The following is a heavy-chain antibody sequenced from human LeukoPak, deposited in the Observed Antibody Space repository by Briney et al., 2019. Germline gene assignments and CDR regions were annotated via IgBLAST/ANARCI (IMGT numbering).Heavy chain of an antibody. CDR2: IYTSGST. D-gene: IGHD5-12*01. Sequence: SETLSLTCTVSGGSISSGSYYWSWIRQPAGKGLEWIGRIYTSGSTNSNPSLKSRVTISVDTSKNQFSLKLSSVTAADTAVYYCARVSGYHWESFYDYWGQGTLVTVSS. V-gene: IGHV4-61*02. CDR3: ARVSGYHWESFYDY. CDR1: GGSISSGSYY. J-gene: IGHJ4*02.